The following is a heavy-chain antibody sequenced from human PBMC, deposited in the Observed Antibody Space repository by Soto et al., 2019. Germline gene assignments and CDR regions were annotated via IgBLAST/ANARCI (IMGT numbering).Heavy chain of an antibody. CDR2: INGRGSET. CDR1: GFTFITYA. V-gene: IGHV3-23*01. Sequence: GGSLRHSCAGSGFTFITYAMSWVRQTPGKGLEWVSGINGRGSETFYADSVKGRFTISRDNSKNTLYMQMNNLRAEDTAVYYCAKGRYYATSGYYAKGYCGQGTLVTVSS. CDR3: AKGRYYATSGYYAKGY. J-gene: IGHJ4*02. D-gene: IGHD3-22*01.